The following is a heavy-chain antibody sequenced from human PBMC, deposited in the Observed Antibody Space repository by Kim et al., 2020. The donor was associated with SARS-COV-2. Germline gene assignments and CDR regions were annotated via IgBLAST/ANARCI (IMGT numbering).Heavy chain of an antibody. CDR3: ARHPPAIAAAGMNY. J-gene: IGHJ4*02. V-gene: IGHV5-10-1*01. Sequence: SPSFQGHVTISADKSISTAYLQWSSLKASDTAMYYCARHPPAIAAAGMNYWGQGTLVTVSS. D-gene: IGHD6-13*01.